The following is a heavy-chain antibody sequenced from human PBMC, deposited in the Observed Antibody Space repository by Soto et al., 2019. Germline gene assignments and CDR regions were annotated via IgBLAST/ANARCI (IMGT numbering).Heavy chain of an antibody. V-gene: IGHV3-30-3*01. CDR1: GFTFSSYA. Sequence: QVQLVESGGGVVQPGRSLRLSCAASGFTFSSYAMHWVHQAPGKGLEWVAVISYDGSNKYYADSVKGRFTISRDNSKNTLYLQMNSLRAEDTAVYYCASLYYDFWSGYYTADYYYYGMDVWGQGTTVTVSS. J-gene: IGHJ6*02. CDR3: ASLYYDFWSGYYTADYYYYGMDV. D-gene: IGHD3-3*01. CDR2: ISYDGSNK.